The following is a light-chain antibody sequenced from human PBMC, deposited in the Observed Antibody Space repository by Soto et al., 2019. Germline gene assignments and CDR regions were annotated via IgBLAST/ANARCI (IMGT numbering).Light chain of an antibody. CDR1: NSNIGGNY. CDR2: TDS. CDR3: AAWDDSLSGPV. Sequence: QSVLTQPPSASGTPGQRVTISCSGSNSNIGGNYVFWYQQLPGTAPKLLIYTDSHRPSGVPDRFSGSKSGTSASLAISGLRSEDEAEYYCAAWDDSLSGPVFGGGTKLTVL. V-gene: IGLV1-47*02. J-gene: IGLJ2*01.